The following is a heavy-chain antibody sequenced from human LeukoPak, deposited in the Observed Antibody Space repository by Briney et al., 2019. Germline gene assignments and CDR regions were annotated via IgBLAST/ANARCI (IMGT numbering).Heavy chain of an antibody. D-gene: IGHD2-15*01. CDR2: INAGNGNT. CDR1: GYTFTSYA. V-gene: IGHV1-3*01. CDR3: ARDARVADDAFDI. Sequence: GASVTVSCTASGYTFTSYAMHWVRQAPGQRLEWMGWINAGNGNTKYSQKFQGRVTITRDTSASTAYMELSSLRSEDTAVYYCARDARVADDAFDIWGQGTMVTVSS. J-gene: IGHJ3*02.